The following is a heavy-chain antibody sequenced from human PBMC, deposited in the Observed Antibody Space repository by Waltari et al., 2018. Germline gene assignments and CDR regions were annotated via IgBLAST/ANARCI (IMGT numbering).Heavy chain of an antibody. V-gene: IGHV4-4*02. CDR2: DRGDGKI. J-gene: IGHJ4*02. D-gene: IGHD2-15*01. CDR3: ARDRGRGLYLDT. Sequence: QLQLQESGPGLVKPSGTLSLTCDVSGDSMSSTDCWCWVRQSPQRGLEWLGQDRGDGKINYNPSFASRVIISLDTSKNQFSLKVNFATAADTAMYYCARDRGRGLYLDTWGPGTLVTVSP. CDR1: GDSMSSTDC.